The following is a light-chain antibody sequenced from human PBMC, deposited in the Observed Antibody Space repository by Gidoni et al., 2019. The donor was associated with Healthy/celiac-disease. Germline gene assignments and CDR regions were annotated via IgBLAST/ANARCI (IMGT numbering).Light chain of an antibody. CDR2: LGS. J-gene: IGKJ2*01. CDR3: MQALQTPPT. Sequence: DIVMTQSPLSLPVTPGEPASISCRSSQSLSHSNGNNYLDWYLQKPGQSPQLLIYLGSNRASGVPDRFSGSGSGTDFTLKISRVEAEDVGIYYCMQALQTPPTFGQGTKLESK. CDR1: QSLSHSNGNNY. V-gene: IGKV2-28*01.